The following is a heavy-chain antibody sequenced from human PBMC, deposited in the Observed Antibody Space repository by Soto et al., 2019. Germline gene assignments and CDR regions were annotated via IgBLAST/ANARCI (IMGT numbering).Heavy chain of an antibody. CDR1: GGSISSYY. J-gene: IGHJ4*02. CDR3: ARRDGSCFDY. CDR2: IYYSGST. V-gene: IGHV4-59*08. Sequence: PSETLSLTCTVSGGSISSYYRSWIRQPPGKGLEWIGYIYYSGSTNYNPSLKSRVTISVDTSKNQFSLKLSSVTAADTAVYYCARRDGSCFDYWGQGALVTVSS.